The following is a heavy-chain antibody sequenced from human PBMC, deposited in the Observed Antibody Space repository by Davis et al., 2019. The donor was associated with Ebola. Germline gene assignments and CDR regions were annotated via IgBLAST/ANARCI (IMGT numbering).Heavy chain of an antibody. D-gene: IGHD6-13*01. J-gene: IGHJ6*02. CDR3: ARGPMPSWYADYYKYGMDV. CDR1: GFTFSRFA. V-gene: IGHV3-33*01. Sequence: GESLKISCAASGFTFSRFALHWVRQTPGKGLEWVAVIWYDGSKKYYADSVKGRFTISRDNNKESLYLQINSLRSEDTALYFCARGPMPSWYADYYKYGMDVWGQGTTVTASS. CDR2: IWYDGSKK.